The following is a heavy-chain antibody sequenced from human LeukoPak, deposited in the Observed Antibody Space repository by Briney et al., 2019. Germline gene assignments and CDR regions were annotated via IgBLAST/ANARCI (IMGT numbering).Heavy chain of an antibody. CDR3: ARAGSSWNYYYYMDV. CDR2: ISSSGSTI. CDR1: GFTFSSYA. D-gene: IGHD6-13*01. J-gene: IGHJ6*03. Sequence: GGSLRLSCAASGFTFSSYAMNWVRQAPGKGLEWVSYISSSGSTIYYADSVKGRFTISRDNAKNSLYLQMNSLRAEDTALYYCARAGSSWNYYYYMDVWGKGTTVTVSS. V-gene: IGHV3-48*04.